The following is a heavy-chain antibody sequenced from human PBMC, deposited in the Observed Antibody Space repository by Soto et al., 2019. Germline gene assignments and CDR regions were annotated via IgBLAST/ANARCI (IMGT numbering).Heavy chain of an antibody. Sequence: LSLTCRVSDGSMNSDSSYWGWIRQPPGKGLEWIGVINHSGSTYHNLSLKGRVTMSVDASRNQFSLKLTSMTAADTAVYYCARLGGYVSVGYYYLWDSWGQGTLVTVSS. V-gene: IGHV4-39*01. CDR3: ARLGGYVSVGYYYLWDS. J-gene: IGHJ4*02. D-gene: IGHD3-22*01. CDR2: INHSGST. CDR1: DGSMNSDSSY.